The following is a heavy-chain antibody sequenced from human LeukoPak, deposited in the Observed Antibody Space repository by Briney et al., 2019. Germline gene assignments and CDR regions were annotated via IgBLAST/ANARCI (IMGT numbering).Heavy chain of an antibody. CDR3: ARDSLHNYGGTGYGYYFDY. Sequence: PGGSLRLSCAASGFDFNIYEMIWVRQAPGKEPEWISYISSSGSLVYYADSVKGRFTVSRDNAQKPLFLQMNGLRVEDTAMYYCARDSLHNYGGTGYGYYFDYWGQGTPVTVSS. D-gene: IGHD4/OR15-4a*01. CDR1: GFDFNIYE. CDR2: ISSSGSLV. J-gene: IGHJ4*02. V-gene: IGHV3-48*03.